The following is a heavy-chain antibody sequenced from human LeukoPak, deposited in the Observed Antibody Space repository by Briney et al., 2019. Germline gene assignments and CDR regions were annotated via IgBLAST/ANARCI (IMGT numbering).Heavy chain of an antibody. Sequence: SETLSLTCTVSGGSISSYYWSWIRQPPGKGLEWIGYIYYSGSTNYNPSLKSRVTISVDTSKNQFSLKLSSVTAADTAVYYCARTKTTISGPRFDYWGQGTLVTVSS. CDR3: ARTKTTISGPRFDY. CDR2: IYYSGST. D-gene: IGHD5-12*01. V-gene: IGHV4-59*08. CDR1: GGSISSYY. J-gene: IGHJ4*02.